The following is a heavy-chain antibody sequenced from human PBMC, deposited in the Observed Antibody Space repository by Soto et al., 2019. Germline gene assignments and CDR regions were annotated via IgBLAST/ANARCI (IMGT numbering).Heavy chain of an antibody. D-gene: IGHD2-2*01. Sequence: GASVKVSSKASGGTFSSYAISWVRQAPGQGLEWMGGIIPIFGTANYAQKFQGRVTITADESTSTAYMELSSLRSEDTAVYYCARDIVLVPAAMGGMDVWGQGTTVTVSS. CDR2: IIPIFGTA. V-gene: IGHV1-69*13. CDR1: GGTFSSYA. CDR3: ARDIVLVPAAMGGMDV. J-gene: IGHJ6*02.